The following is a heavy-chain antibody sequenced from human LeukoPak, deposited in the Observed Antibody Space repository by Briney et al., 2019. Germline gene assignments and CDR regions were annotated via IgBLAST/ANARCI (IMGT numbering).Heavy chain of an antibody. CDR3: ARAGCSSTSCYGAFDY. CDR1: GGSISDGDHY. Sequence: SETLSLTCTVSGGSISDGDHYWSWIRQPPGKGLEWIGYRFHSGNAYYNPSLESRVTISIDKSKNQFSLKLSSVTAADTAVYYCARAGCSSTSCYGAFDYWGQGTLVTVSS. D-gene: IGHD2-2*01. J-gene: IGHJ4*02. CDR2: RFHSGNA. V-gene: IGHV4-30-2*01.